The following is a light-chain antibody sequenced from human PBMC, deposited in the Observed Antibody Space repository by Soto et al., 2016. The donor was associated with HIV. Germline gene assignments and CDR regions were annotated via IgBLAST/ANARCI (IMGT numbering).Light chain of an antibody. CDR3: QSADNSGTYVI. CDR1: ALPKQY. J-gene: IGLJ2*01. Sequence: SYELTQPPSVSVSPGQTARITCSGDALPKQYAYWYQQKPGQAPVLVIYKDTERPSGIPERFSGSSSGTTVTLTISGVQAEDEADYYCQSADNSGTYVIFGGGTK. V-gene: IGLV3-25*03. CDR2: KDT.